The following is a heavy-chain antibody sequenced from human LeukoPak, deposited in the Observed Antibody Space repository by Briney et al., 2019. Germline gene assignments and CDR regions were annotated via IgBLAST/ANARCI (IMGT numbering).Heavy chain of an antibody. CDR3: AKILVIGLAIVESAMVY. J-gene: IGHJ4*02. CDR2: ISASGGRT. D-gene: IGHD3-22*01. CDR1: GLTFSSYA. Sequence: GGSLTLSCAASGLTFSSYAMSWVPQAPGKGLEWVSAISASGGRTYYAHSVKGRFTSSRDNSKNALYLQMTSRRAEDTAVYSCAKILVIGLAIVESAMVYWGQGTLVTVSS. V-gene: IGHV3-23*01.